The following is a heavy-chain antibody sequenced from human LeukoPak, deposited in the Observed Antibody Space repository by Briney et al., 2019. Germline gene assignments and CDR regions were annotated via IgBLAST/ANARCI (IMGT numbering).Heavy chain of an antibody. CDR2: ISGSGGST. CDR1: GFTFSSYA. Sequence: GGSLRLSCAASGFTFSSYAMSWVRQAPGKGLEWVSAISGSGGSTYYADSVKGRFTISRDNSKNTLYLQMNSLRAEDTAVYYCAKDQDSSGYYYSSYLDYWGQGTLVTVSS. J-gene: IGHJ4*02. D-gene: IGHD3-22*01. CDR3: AKDQDSSGYYYSSYLDY. V-gene: IGHV3-23*01.